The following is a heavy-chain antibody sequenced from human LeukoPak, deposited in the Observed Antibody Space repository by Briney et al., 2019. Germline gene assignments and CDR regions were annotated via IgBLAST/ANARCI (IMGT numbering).Heavy chain of an antibody. CDR1: GGSISDNY. D-gene: IGHD6-19*01. CDR3: ARRRFAVPGTVWFDP. Sequence: SETLSLTCTVSGGSISDNYWSWIRHSPGKGLEWIGYIYSSGGTSYNPSLKSRVTISEDRSKNQFSLRLTSVTAADTAIYYCARRRFAVPGTVWFDPWGQGTLVTVSS. V-gene: IGHV4-4*09. J-gene: IGHJ5*02. CDR2: IYSSGGT.